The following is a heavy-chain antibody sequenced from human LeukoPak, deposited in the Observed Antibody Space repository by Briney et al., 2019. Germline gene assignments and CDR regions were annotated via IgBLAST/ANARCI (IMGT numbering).Heavy chain of an antibody. CDR2: IYYSGST. CDR1: GGSISSSSYY. Sequence: PSETLSLTCTVSGGSISSSSYYWGWSRQPPGKGLGWIGSIYYSGSTYYNPSLKTRVTISVDTSKNQFSLKLSSVTAADTAVYYCARMTVVPAAYFDYWGQGTLVTVSS. D-gene: IGHD2-2*01. V-gene: IGHV4-39*01. J-gene: IGHJ4*02. CDR3: ARMTVVPAAYFDY.